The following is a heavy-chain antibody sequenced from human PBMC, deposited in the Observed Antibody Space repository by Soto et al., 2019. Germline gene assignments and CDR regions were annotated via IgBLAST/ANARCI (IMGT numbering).Heavy chain of an antibody. CDR2: INSDGSNT. CDR1: GFTLSDYW. D-gene: IGHD3-10*01. CDR3: ARDKFGTLGSXY. J-gene: IGHJ4*02. V-gene: IGHV3-74*01. Sequence: GALRLSCAASGFTLSDYWIHWVRQPPGKGPVWVSRINSDGSNTAYADSVKGRFTISRDNAKNTLYLQMNSLRVEDTAVYYCARDKFGTLGSXYWGQGTLVXVSS.